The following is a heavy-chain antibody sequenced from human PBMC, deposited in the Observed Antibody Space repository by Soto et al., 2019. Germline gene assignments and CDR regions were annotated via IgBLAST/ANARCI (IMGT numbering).Heavy chain of an antibody. J-gene: IGHJ6*02. V-gene: IGHV4-30-2*01. Sequence: QLQLQASGSGGVQPSQTLSLTCSVSGGSVSSGGYSWSWIRQPLGKGMEWIVYMYTSGRTSHNTALKSRVTTAIDRSRNQFSLRLTSVTAADTAVYYCVRDRGGGSGNYYVSMGMDVWGRGTTVTVSS. CDR1: GGSVSSGGYS. CDR2: MYTSGRT. CDR3: VRDRGGGSGNYYVSMGMDV. D-gene: IGHD3-10*01.